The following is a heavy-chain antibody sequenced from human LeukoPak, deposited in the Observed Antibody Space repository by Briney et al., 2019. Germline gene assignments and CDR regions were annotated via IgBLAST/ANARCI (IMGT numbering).Heavy chain of an antibody. J-gene: IGHJ4*02. CDR1: GFTFSSYG. CDR2: IWYDGSNK. Sequence: GGSLRLSCAASGFTFSSYGIHWVRQAPGKGLEWVAVIWYDGSNKYYADSVKGRFTISRDNSKNTLYLQMNSLRAEDTAVYYCARTQSYYDSSGYLDYWGQGTLVTVSS. CDR3: ARTQSYYDSSGYLDY. D-gene: IGHD3-22*01. V-gene: IGHV3-33*01.